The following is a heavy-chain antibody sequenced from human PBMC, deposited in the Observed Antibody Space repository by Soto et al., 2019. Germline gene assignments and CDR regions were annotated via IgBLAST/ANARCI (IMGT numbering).Heavy chain of an antibody. CDR2: IYYSGST. Sequence: SETLSLTCTVSGGSISSYYWSLIRQPPGKGLEWIGYIYYSGSTNHNPSLKSRVTISVDTSKNQFSLKLSSVTAADTAVYYCAREVFWSGYYFDYWGQGTLVTVSS. CDR3: AREVFWSGYYFDY. V-gene: IGHV4-59*01. J-gene: IGHJ4*02. D-gene: IGHD3-3*01. CDR1: GGSISSYY.